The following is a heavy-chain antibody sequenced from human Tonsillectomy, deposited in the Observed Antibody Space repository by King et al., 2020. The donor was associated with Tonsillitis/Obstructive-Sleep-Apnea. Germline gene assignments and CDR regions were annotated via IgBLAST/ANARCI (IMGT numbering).Heavy chain of an antibody. CDR1: GFTVSSNY. CDR2: IYSGGST. CDR3: ARSYFWSGYYTYYYMDV. Sequence: VQLVESGGGLIQPGGSLRLSCAASGFTVSSNYMSWVRQAPGKGLEWVSVIYSGGSTYYADSVKGRFTISRDNSKNTPYLQMNSLRAEDTAVYYCARSYFWSGYYTYYYMDVWGKGTTVTVSS. J-gene: IGHJ6*03. D-gene: IGHD3-3*01. V-gene: IGHV3-53*01.